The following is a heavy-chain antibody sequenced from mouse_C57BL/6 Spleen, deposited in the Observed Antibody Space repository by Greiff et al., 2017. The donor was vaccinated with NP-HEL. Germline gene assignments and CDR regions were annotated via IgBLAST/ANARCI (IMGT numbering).Heavy chain of an antibody. CDR1: GYTFTSYW. CDR3: ASPIYYDYDGLAY. V-gene: IGHV1-7*01. D-gene: IGHD2-4*01. Sequence: QVQLKESGAELAKPGASVKLSCKASGYTFTSYWMHWVKQRPGQGLEWIGYINPSSGYTKYNQKFKDKATLTADKSSSTAYMQLSSLTYEDSAVYYCASPIYYDYDGLAYWGQGTLVTVSA. CDR2: INPSSGYT. J-gene: IGHJ3*01.